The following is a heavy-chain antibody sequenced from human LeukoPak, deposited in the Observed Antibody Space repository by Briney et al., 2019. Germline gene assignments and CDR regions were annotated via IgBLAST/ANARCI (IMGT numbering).Heavy chain of an antibody. CDR3: ARPRSYSAFDI. CDR1: GYTFTNFA. V-gene: IGHV1-18*01. Sequence: ASVKVSCKASGYTFTNFAKNWVRQAPGQGLEWMGWISAYNGNTNYAQKLQGRVTMTTDTSTSTAYMELRSLRSDDTAVYYCARPRSYSAFDIWGQGTMVTVSS. J-gene: IGHJ3*02. CDR2: ISAYNGNT. D-gene: IGHD1-26*01.